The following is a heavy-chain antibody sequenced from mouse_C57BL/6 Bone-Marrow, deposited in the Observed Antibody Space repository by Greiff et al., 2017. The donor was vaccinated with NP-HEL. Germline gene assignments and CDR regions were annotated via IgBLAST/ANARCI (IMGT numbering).Heavy chain of an antibody. V-gene: IGHV5-17*01. J-gene: IGHJ2*01. Sequence: EVKLMESGGGLVKPGGSLKLSCAASGFTFSDYGMHWVRQALEKGLEWVAYISSGSSTIYYADTVKGRFTISRDNAKNTLFLQMTSLRSEDTAMYYCARNYGSSYPYFDYWGQGTTLTVSS. CDR3: ARNYGSSYPYFDY. CDR2: ISSGSSTI. D-gene: IGHD1-1*01. CDR1: GFTFSDYG.